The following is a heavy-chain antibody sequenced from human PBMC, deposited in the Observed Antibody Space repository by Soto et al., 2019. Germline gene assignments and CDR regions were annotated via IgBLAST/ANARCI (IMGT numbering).Heavy chain of an antibody. CDR2: ISSSGSTI. D-gene: IGHD3-22*01. CDR1: GFTFSSYE. CDR3: ARYKVSSGYYRNYYYYYGMDV. Sequence: PGGSLRLSCAASGFTFSSYEMNWVRQAPGKGLEWVSYISSSGSTIYYADSVKGRFTISRDNAKNSLYLQMNSLRAEGTAVYYCARYKVSSGYYRNYYYYYGMDVWGQGTTVTVSS. V-gene: IGHV3-48*03. J-gene: IGHJ6*02.